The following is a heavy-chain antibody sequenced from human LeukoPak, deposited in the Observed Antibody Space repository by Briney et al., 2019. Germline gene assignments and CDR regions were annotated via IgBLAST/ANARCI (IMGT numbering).Heavy chain of an antibody. D-gene: IGHD2-2*01. J-gene: IGHJ3*02. V-gene: IGHV3-20*04. Sequence: GGSLRLSCAASGFTFDDYGMSWVRQAPGKGLEWVSGINWNGGSTGYADSVKGRFTISRDNSKNTLYLQMNSLRAEDTAVYYCAKELRIGYCSSTSCLDAFDIWGQGTMVTVSS. CDR2: INWNGGST. CDR1: GFTFDDYG. CDR3: AKELRIGYCSSTSCLDAFDI.